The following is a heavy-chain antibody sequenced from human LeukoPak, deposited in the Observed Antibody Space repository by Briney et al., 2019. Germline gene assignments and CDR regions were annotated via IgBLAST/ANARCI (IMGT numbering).Heavy chain of an antibody. CDR1: GYTFTTYA. Sequence: ASVKVSCKASGYTFTTYAINWVRQAPGQGLEWMGWINTNTGNPTYAQGFTGRFVFSSDTSVTTAYLQISSLKAEDTAVYYCTRDGRADYWGQGTLVTVSS. CDR2: INTNTGNP. D-gene: IGHD3/OR15-3a*01. J-gene: IGHJ4*02. CDR3: TRDGRADY. V-gene: IGHV7-4-1*02.